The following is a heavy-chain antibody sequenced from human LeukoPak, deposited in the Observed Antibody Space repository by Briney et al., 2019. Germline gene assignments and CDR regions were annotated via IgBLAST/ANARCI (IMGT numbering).Heavy chain of an antibody. V-gene: IGHV3-23*01. D-gene: IGHD2-21*01. CDR1: GFTFSSYA. Sequence: PGGSLRLSCAASGFTFSSYAMCWVRPAPGKGRGWGSAFSGSGGSTYYADSVKGRFTISRDKSKNTLYLQMNSLRAEDTAVYYCAKFLPTHIVVANYYFDYWGQGTLVTVSS. CDR2: FSGSGGST. CDR3: AKFLPTHIVVANYYFDY. J-gene: IGHJ4*02.